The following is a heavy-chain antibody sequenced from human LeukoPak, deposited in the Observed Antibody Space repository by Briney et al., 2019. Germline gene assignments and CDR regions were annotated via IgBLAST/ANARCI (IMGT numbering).Heavy chain of an antibody. CDR1: GLSFSSYG. V-gene: IGHV3-23*01. D-gene: IGHD3-9*01. CDR3: AKQGRDWLRDYYYYMDV. J-gene: IGHJ6*03. Sequence: GESLRLSCATSGLSFSSYGMSWVRQAPGKGLEWVSTFSGRGGSTYYADSVKGRVTISRDNSKNTLYLQMNSLRAEDTAVYYCAKQGRDWLRDYYYYMDVWGKGTTVTISS. CDR2: FSGRGGST.